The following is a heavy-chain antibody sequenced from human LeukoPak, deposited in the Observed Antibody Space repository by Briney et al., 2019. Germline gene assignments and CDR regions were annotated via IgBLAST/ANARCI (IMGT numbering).Heavy chain of an antibody. Sequence: ASVKVSCKASGYTFTGYDINWVRQATGQGLEWMGWMNPNSGNTDYAQKFQGRVTMTRNTSISTAYMELSSLRSEDTAVYYCAREGESGEDFDYWGQGTLVTVSS. J-gene: IGHJ4*02. CDR3: AREGESGEDFDY. D-gene: IGHD3-16*01. V-gene: IGHV1-8*01. CDR1: GYTFTGYD. CDR2: MNPNSGNT.